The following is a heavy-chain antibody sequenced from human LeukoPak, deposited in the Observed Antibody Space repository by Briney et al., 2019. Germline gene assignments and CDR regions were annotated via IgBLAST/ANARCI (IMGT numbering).Heavy chain of an antibody. CDR2: INHSGST. Sequence: PSETLSLTCAVYGGSFSGHYWSWIRQPPEKGLEWIGEINHSGSTNYNPSLKSRVTISVDTSKNQFSLKLSSVTAADTAVYYCARTGLGFTIDYWGQGTLVTVSS. J-gene: IGHJ4*02. CDR1: GGSFSGHY. D-gene: IGHD7-27*01. CDR3: ARTGLGFTIDY. V-gene: IGHV4-34*01.